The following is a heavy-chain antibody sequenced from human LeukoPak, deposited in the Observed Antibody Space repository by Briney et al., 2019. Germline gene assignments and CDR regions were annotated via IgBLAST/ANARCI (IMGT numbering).Heavy chain of an antibody. V-gene: IGHV1-46*01. CDR1: GYTFTSYY. CDR2: IIPKGGST. D-gene: IGHD4-23*01. Sequence: ASVKVSCKASGYTFTSYYMHWVRQAPGQGLEWMGIIIPKGGSTIYAQKFQGRVTITADKSTSTAYMELSSLRSEDTAVYYCARDLRWYLDYWGQGTLVTVSS. CDR3: ARDLRWYLDY. J-gene: IGHJ4*02.